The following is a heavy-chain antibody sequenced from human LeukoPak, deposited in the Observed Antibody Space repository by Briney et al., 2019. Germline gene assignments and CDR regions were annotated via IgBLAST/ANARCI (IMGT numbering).Heavy chain of an antibody. D-gene: IGHD5-18*01. CDR1: GFTFSSYA. CDR2: IRYDGSNK. J-gene: IGHJ6*03. Sequence: GGSLRLSCAASGFTFSSYAMHWVRQAPGKGLEWVAFIRYDGSNKYYADSVKGRFTISRDNSKNTLYLQMSSLRAEDTAVYYCAKDRSRGIRGYSFSQPHRYYYMDVWGKGTTVTISS. V-gene: IGHV3-30*02. CDR3: AKDRSRGIRGYSFSQPHRYYYMDV.